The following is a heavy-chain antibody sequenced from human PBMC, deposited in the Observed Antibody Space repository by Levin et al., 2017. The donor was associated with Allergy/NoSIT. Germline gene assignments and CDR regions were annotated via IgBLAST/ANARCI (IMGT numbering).Heavy chain of an antibody. CDR1: GGSVRGYY. CDR3: ARDRRGVEFGEMVRGFDP. V-gene: IGHV4-59*02. D-gene: IGHD3-10*01. CDR2: ISNSERT. Sequence: SQTLSLTCTVSGGSVRGYYWTWIRQPPGEGLEWVGYISNSERTSYNPSLKSRLTISVDASKNQVSLRLSSVTAADTAVYFCARDRRGVEFGEMVRGFDPWGPGTLVIVSS. J-gene: IGHJ5*02.